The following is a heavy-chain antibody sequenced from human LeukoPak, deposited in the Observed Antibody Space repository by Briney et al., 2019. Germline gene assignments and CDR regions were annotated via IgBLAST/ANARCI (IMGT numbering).Heavy chain of an antibody. CDR1: GFTVDSNY. D-gene: IGHD3-22*01. V-gene: IGHV3-53*01. Sequence: GGSLRLSCAAAGFTVDSNYLSWVRQAPGKGLEWVSTIYTGGNTYYAASVKGRFTISRDFSKNTVFLHMNSLRAEDTAMYYCARGDDSGYYDYFDYWGQGALVTVSS. J-gene: IGHJ4*02. CDR2: IYTGGNT. CDR3: ARGDDSGYYDYFDY.